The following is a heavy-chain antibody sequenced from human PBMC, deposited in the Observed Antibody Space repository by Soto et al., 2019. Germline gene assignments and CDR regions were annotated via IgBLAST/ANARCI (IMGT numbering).Heavy chain of an antibody. J-gene: IGHJ4*02. CDR3: AKENGFQFVNFGASGFDY. CDR1: GFRFSSKA. V-gene: IGHV3-23*01. CDR2: ISGSGSST. Sequence: EVQLLESGGGLVQPGGSLRLSCAASGFRFSSKAMSWVRQAPGKGLEWVSIISGSGSSTYYTDSLKGRFTISRDNSKNMVYLEMNYLRAEDTAVYYCAKENGFQFVNFGASGFDYWGQGSLSPSPQ. D-gene: IGHD6-6*01.